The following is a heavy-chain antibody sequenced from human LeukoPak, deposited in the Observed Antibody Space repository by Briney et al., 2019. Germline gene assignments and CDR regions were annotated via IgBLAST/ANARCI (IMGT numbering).Heavy chain of an antibody. J-gene: IGHJ6*04. CDR2: ISSSGSTI. Sequence: GGSLRLSYAASGFTFSSYEMNWVRQAPGKGLEWVSYISSSGSTIYYADSVKGRFTISRDNAKNSLYLQMSSLRAEDTAVYYCAELGITMIGGVWGKGTTVTVSS. CDR3: AELGITMIGGV. V-gene: IGHV3-48*03. CDR1: GFTFSSYE. D-gene: IGHD3-10*02.